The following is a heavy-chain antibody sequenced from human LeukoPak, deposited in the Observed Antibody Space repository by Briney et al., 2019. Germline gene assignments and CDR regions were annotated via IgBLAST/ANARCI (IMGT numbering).Heavy chain of an antibody. J-gene: IGHJ3*02. D-gene: IGHD3-22*01. V-gene: IGHV1-69*04. CDR1: GGTFSSYV. Sequence: SVKVSCKASGGTFSSYVISWVRQAPGQGLEWMGRIIPILGIANYAQKFQGRVTITADKSTSTAYMELSSLRSEDTAVYYCARVRDSSAFDIWGQGTMVTVSS. CDR3: ARVRDSSAFDI. CDR2: IIPILGIA.